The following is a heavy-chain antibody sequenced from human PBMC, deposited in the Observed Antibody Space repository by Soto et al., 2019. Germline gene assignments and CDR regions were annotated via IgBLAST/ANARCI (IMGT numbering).Heavy chain of an antibody. Sequence: ASVKVSCKASGYTFTGYYMHWVRQAPGQGLEWMGWINPNSGGTNYAQKFQGWVTMTRDTSISTAYMELSRLRSDDTAVHYCARARRGEAAAGTAFDIWGQGTMVTVSS. J-gene: IGHJ3*02. D-gene: IGHD6-13*01. CDR1: GYTFTGYY. CDR3: ARARRGEAAAGTAFDI. CDR2: INPNSGGT. V-gene: IGHV1-2*04.